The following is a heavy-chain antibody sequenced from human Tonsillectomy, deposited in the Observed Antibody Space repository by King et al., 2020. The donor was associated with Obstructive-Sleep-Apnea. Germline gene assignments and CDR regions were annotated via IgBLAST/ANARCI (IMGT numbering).Heavy chain of an antibody. CDR3: ARDRDCRSTSCFFGMDV. CDR2: INSDGSTT. Sequence: VQLVESGGGLVQPGGSLRLSCAASGFTFISYWMHWVRQAPGKGLVWVSRINSDGSTTTYADSVKGRFTISRDNAKNTLHRQMSSLRAEDTAVYFCARDRDCRSTSCFFGMDVWGQGTTVTVSS. D-gene: IGHD2-2*01. CDR1: GFTFISYW. J-gene: IGHJ6*02. V-gene: IGHV3-74*01.